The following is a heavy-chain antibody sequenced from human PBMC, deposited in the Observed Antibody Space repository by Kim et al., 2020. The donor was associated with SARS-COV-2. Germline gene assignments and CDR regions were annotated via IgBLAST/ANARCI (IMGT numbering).Heavy chain of an antibody. J-gene: IGHJ6*02. D-gene: IGHD3-10*01. CDR3: AKSLWFGEHYYYYGMDV. V-gene: IGHV3-9*01. Sequence: SVKGRFTISRDKAKNSLYLQMNSLRAEDTALYYCAKSLWFGEHYYYYGMDVWGQGTTVTVSS.